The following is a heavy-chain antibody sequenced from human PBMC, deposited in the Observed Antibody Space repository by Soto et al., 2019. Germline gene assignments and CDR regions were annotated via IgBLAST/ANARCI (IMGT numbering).Heavy chain of an antibody. CDR3: ARPPYYGSGSYYKNWFDP. CDR2: MNPNSGKT. J-gene: IGHJ5*02. Sequence: GASVKVSCKASGGTFSSYAISWVRQAPGQGLEWMGWMNPNSGKTGYAQKFQGRVTMTRNTSISTAYMELSSLRSEDTAVYYCARPPYYGSGSYYKNWFDPWGQGTLVTVSS. CDR1: GGTFSSYA. D-gene: IGHD3-10*01. V-gene: IGHV1-8*02.